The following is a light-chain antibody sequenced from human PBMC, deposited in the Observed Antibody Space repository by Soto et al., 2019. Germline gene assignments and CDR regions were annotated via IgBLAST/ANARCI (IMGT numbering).Light chain of an antibody. CDR2: GAS. CDR3: QQYGSSQWT. V-gene: IGKV3-20*01. Sequence: EIVLTQSPGTLSLSPGERATLSCRASQSVSSSYLAWYQQKPGQAPRLLIYGASNRATGIPDRFSGSGSGTDFTLTIIRLEPEDFAVYYCQQYGSSQWTFGQGTKVDIK. J-gene: IGKJ1*01. CDR1: QSVSSSY.